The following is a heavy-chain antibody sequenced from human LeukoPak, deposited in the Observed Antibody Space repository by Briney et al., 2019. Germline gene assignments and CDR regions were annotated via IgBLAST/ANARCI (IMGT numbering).Heavy chain of an antibody. D-gene: IGHD3-22*01. V-gene: IGHV3-23*01. CDR2: ISGGGGST. Sequence: QPGGSLRLSCAASGFTFSSNAMNWVRQAPGKGLEWVSTISGGGGSTYYADSVKGRFTISRDNSKNTLHLQMNSLRAEDTAVYYCAKRGYYYDSSGYSDAFDIWGQGTMVTVSS. CDR1: GFTFSSNA. J-gene: IGHJ3*02. CDR3: AKRGYYYDSSGYSDAFDI.